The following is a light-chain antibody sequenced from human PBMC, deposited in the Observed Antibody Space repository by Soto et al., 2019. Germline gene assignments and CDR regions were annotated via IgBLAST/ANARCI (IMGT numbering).Light chain of an antibody. CDR2: DAS. Sequence: EVVMSQSPATLSVCPGEIATLSCRASQSVSSNLAWYQQKPGQAPRLLIYDASTRATVIPARFSGSGSGTEFTLTISSLQPEDFATYYCQQSYSTPLTFGGGTKVDIK. J-gene: IGKJ4*01. V-gene: IGKV3-15*01. CDR3: QQSYSTPLT. CDR1: QSVSSN.